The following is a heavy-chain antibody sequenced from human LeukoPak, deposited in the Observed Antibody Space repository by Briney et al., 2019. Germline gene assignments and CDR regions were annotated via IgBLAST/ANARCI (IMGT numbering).Heavy chain of an antibody. CDR1: GGSISSSSYY. D-gene: IGHD2-15*01. CDR2: IYYSGST. J-gene: IGHJ4*02. V-gene: IGHV4-39*01. CDR3: ARTAGWPQYYFDY. Sequence: SETLSLTCTVSGGSISSSSYYWGWNRQPQGKGLEWIGRIYYSGSTYYNPSLKSRVTISVDTSKNQFSLKLSSVTAADTAVYYCARTAGWPQYYFDYWGQGTLVTVSS.